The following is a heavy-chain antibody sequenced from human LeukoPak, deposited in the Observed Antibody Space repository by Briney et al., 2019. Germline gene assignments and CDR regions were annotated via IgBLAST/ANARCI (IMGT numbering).Heavy chain of an antibody. J-gene: IGHJ4*02. D-gene: IGHD1-26*01. CDR1: GGSISSSSYY. CDR3: ASTRGVGATLGVDY. CDR2: IYTSGST. V-gene: IGHV4-61*02. Sequence: SETLSLTCTVSGGSISSSSYYWGWIRQPAGKGLEWIGRIYTSGSTNYNPSLKSRVTISVDTSKNQFSLKLSSVTAADTAVYYCASTRGVGATLGVDYWGQGTLVTVSS.